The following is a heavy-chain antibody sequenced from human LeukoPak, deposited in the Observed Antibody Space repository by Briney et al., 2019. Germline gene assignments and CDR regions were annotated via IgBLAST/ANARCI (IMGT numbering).Heavy chain of an antibody. J-gene: IGHJ4*02. D-gene: IGHD6-13*01. V-gene: IGHV3-66*01. CDR3: ARDGVAAAGMRVY. CDR2: IYSGGST. CDR1: GFTVSSNY. Sequence: PGGSLRLSCGASGFTVSSNYMSWVRQAPGKGLEWVSVIYSGGSTYYADSVKGRFTISRDNSKNTLYLQMNSLRAEDTAVYYCARDGVAAAGMRVYWGQGTLVTVSS.